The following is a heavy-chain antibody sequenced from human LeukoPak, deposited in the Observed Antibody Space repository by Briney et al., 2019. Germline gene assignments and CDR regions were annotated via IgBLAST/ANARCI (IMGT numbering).Heavy chain of an antibody. CDR1: GFTFSSYA. CDR3: AELGITMIGGA. CDR2: ISSSGSTI. V-gene: IGHV3-48*03. J-gene: IGHJ6*04. Sequence: QPGGSLRLSCAASGFTFSSYAMNWVRKAPGKGLEWVSYISSSGSTIYYADSVKGRFTISRDNAKNSLYLQMNSLRAEDTAVYYCAELGITMIGGAWGKGTTVTISS. D-gene: IGHD3-10*02.